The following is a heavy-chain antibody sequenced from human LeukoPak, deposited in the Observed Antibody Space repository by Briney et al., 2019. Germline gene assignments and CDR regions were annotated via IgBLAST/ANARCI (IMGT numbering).Heavy chain of an antibody. V-gene: IGHV3-74*01. Sequence: GGSLRLSCAASGFTFSNYWVHWVRQAAGKGLLWVSRINSDGTSTSHADFVEGRFSISRDNAKNTVYLQMNSLRAEDTAVYYCARDYYYGMDVWGQGTTVTVSS. CDR2: INSDGTST. CDR1: GFTFSNYW. CDR3: ARDYYYGMDV. J-gene: IGHJ6*02.